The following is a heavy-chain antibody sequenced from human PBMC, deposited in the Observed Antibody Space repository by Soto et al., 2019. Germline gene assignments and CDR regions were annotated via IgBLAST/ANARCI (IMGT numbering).Heavy chain of an antibody. CDR2: INHSGST. CDR3: ARGHRAAARVRYNWFDP. Sequence: LSLTCAVYGGSFSGYYWSWIRQPPGKGLEWIGEINHSGSTYYNPSLKSRVTISVDTSKNQFSLKLSSVTAANTAVYYCARGHRAAARVRYNWFDPWGQGTLVTVSS. V-gene: IGHV4-34*01. CDR1: GGSFSGYY. J-gene: IGHJ5*02. D-gene: IGHD6-13*01.